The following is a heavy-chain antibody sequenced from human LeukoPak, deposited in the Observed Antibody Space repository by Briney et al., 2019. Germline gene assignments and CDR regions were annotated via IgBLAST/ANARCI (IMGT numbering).Heavy chain of an antibody. V-gene: IGHV4-34*01. Sequence: SETLSLTCAVYGGSFSGYYWSWIRQPPGKGLEWIGEINHSGSTNYNPSLKSRATISVDTSKNQFSLKLSSVTAADTAVYYCARGGYDYVWGSYRSPFDYWGQGTLVTVSS. CDR1: GGSFSGYY. D-gene: IGHD3-16*02. CDR2: INHSGST. CDR3: ARGGYDYVWGSYRSPFDY. J-gene: IGHJ4*02.